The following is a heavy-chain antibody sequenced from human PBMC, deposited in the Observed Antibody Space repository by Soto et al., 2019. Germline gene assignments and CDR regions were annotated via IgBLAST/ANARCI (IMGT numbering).Heavy chain of an antibody. CDR2: VHSTGNT. Sequence: QVQLRESGPGLVEPSQTLSLTCTASGDSINTFIYFWSWIRQHPQKGLEWIGYVHSTGNTYYNPSLESRVTISIDTSENKFSLDLDSLTAADTAVYYCARRGTYYFDYWGQGIRVTVSS. V-gene: IGHV4-31*03. CDR1: GDSINTFIYF. J-gene: IGHJ4*02. D-gene: IGHD5-12*01. CDR3: ARRGTYYFDY.